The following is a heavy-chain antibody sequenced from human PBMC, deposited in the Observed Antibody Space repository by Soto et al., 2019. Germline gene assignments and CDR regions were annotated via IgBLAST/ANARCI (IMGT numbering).Heavy chain of an antibody. J-gene: IGHJ4*02. CDR3: ASGPLSGAGSYT. V-gene: IGHV1-18*01. D-gene: IGHD3-10*01. Sequence: QVQLVQSGTEMRKPGASVKVPCKASGYIFTAYGINWVRQAPGQGLEWMGWISASNGNTNYAQKFQGRFTMTTDTPTTTAHMELRSLRSDDTAVYYCASGPLSGAGSYTWGQGTLVTVSS. CDR1: GYIFTAYG. CDR2: ISASNGNT.